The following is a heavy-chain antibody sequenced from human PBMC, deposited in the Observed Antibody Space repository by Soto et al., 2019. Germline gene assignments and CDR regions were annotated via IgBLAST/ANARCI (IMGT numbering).Heavy chain of an antibody. CDR1: GFTFGDYA. D-gene: IGHD3-3*01. V-gene: IGHV3-9*01. J-gene: IGHJ3*01. CDR2: ISWNRATI. CDR3: GKDSYSDFWDTYYAGAGAFDF. Sequence: EVQLVESGGGWVQPGRSLRLSWAASGFTFGDYAMHWVRQVPGRGLELVSGISWNRATIEYADSVKGRFTISRDNAKKSLYLQMDRLRTEDAALYFCGKDSYSDFWDTYYAGAGAFDFWGQGPMVTVSS.